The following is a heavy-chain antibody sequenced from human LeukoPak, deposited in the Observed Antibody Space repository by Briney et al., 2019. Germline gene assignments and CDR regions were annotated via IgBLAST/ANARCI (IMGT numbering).Heavy chain of an antibody. J-gene: IGHJ4*02. CDR2: MYYSGGT. Sequence: PSETLSLTCRVSGASNSGYYWSWIRQPPGKGLEWIGHMYYSGGTTYNPSLKSRVSISLDTSKKHFSLKLSSVTAADTAVYYCAGTGLFFDYWSQGTLVTVSS. D-gene: IGHD7-27*01. CDR1: GASNSGYY. V-gene: IGHV4-59*01. CDR3: AGTGLFFDY.